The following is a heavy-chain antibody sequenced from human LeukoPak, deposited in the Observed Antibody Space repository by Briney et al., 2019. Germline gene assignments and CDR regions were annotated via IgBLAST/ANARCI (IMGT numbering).Heavy chain of an antibody. CDR1: GFTFSSYA. CDR2: ISGSGGST. CDR3: AKGSYYDFWSGPIGY. V-gene: IGHV3-23*01. D-gene: IGHD3-3*01. J-gene: IGHJ4*02. Sequence: GGSLRLSCAASGFTFSSYAMSWVRQAPGKGLEWVSAISGSGGSTYYADSVKGRFTISRGNSKNTLYLQMNSLRAEDTAVYYCAKGSYYDFWSGPIGYWGQGTLVTVSS.